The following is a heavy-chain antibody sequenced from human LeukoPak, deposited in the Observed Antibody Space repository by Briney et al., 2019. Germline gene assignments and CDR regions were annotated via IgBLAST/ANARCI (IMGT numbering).Heavy chain of an antibody. D-gene: IGHD5-12*01. J-gene: IGHJ6*03. CDR2: TNPNSGNT. CDR1: GYTFTSYD. V-gene: IGHV1-8*03. Sequence: ASVKVSCKASGYTFTSYDINWVRQATGQGLEWMGWTNPNSGNTGYAQKFQGRVTITRNTSISTAYMELSSLRSEDTAVYYCARKYSGYDPYYYYYMDVWGKGTTVTVSS. CDR3: ARKYSGYDPYYYYYMDV.